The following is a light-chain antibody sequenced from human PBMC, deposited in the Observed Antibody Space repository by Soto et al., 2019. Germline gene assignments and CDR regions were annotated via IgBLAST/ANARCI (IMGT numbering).Light chain of an antibody. CDR1: SSDVGGYNY. CDR3: SSYAGSTPWV. Sequence: QSALTQPPSASGSPGQSVTISCTGTSSDVGGYNYVSWYQQHPGKAPKLMIYEVSKRPSGVPDRFSGSKSGNTASLTVSGLQAEDEAGYYCSSYAGSTPWVFGGGTKLTVL. J-gene: IGLJ3*02. CDR2: EVS. V-gene: IGLV2-8*01.